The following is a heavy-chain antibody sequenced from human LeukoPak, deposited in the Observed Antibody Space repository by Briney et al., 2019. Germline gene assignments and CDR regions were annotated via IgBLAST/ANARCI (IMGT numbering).Heavy chain of an antibody. CDR3: AREEMGGTTRSGALT. Sequence: GGSLRLSCVASGFTLFSYSINWVRQAPGKGLEWVSSISGNTSYIYYADSVKGRFTISRDNAKNSLYLQMNSLRAEDTAVYYCAREEMGGTTRSGALTWGQGTLVTVSS. V-gene: IGHV3-21*01. CDR1: GFTLFSYS. J-gene: IGHJ5*02. D-gene: IGHD1-14*01. CDR2: ISGNTSYI.